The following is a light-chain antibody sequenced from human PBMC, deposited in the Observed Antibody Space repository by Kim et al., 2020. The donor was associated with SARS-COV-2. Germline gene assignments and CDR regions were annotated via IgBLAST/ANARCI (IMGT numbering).Light chain of an antibody. J-gene: IGLJ3*02. CDR1: SSDVGTYKY. CDR2: DVN. Sequence: QSALTQPAAVSGSPGQSITISCTGTSSDVGTYKYVSWYQQHPGKAPKVIIYDVNNRPSGVSNRFSGSKYGNTASLTISGLQAEDEAEYYCSAYTTSSTLVFGGGTQLTVL. V-gene: IGLV2-14*03. CDR3: SAYTTSSTLV.